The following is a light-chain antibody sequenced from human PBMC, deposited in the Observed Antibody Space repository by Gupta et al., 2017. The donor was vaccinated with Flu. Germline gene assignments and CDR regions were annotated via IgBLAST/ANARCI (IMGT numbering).Light chain of an antibody. J-gene: IGLJ1*01. V-gene: IGLV2-8*01. CDR2: DVN. Sequence: ISCTGTISDIGGYNLVSWYQQYPGKAPKLMIYDVNKRPSGVPDRFSGSKSGNTASLTVSGLQAEDEADYYCSASVGANNVEVFGTGTKVTVL. CDR1: ISDIGGYNL. CDR3: SASVGANNVEV.